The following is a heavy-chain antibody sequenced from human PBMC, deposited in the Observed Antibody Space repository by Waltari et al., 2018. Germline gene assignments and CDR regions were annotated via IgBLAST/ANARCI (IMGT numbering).Heavy chain of an antibody. CDR3: AKAGCTSCYNPLVDY. CDR1: GFTFSSSG. V-gene: IGHV3-30*02. Sequence: QVQLVESGGGVVQPGGSLRLSCAASGFTFSSSGMHWVRQDPGKGLEWVAFIRSDGSNKYYADSVKGRFTISRDNSKNTLYLQMNSLRTEDAAVYYCAKAGCTSCYNPLVDYWGQGTLVTVSP. D-gene: IGHD2-2*02. CDR2: IRSDGSNK. J-gene: IGHJ4*02.